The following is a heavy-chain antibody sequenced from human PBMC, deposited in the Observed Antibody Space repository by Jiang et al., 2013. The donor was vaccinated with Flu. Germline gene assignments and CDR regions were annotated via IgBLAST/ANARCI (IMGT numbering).Heavy chain of an antibody. D-gene: IGHD2-2*01. Sequence: KQDGSXKYYVDSVKGRFTISRDNAKNSLYLQMTSLRAEDTAVYYCARVRVPATTDYYYFDLWGRGTLVTVSS. CDR2: KQDGSXK. J-gene: IGHJ2*01. V-gene: IGHV3-7*03. CDR3: ARVRVPATTDYYYFDL.